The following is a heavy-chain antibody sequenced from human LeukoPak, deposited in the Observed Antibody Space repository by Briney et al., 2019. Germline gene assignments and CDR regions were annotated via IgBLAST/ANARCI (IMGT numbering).Heavy chain of an antibody. CDR1: GYTFTSYD. CDR3: ARGRYYYDSSGYLFALPNNWFDP. CDR2: MNPNSGNT. Sequence: ASVKVSCKASGYTFTSYDINWVRQATGQGLEWMGWMNPNSGNTGYAQKFQGRVTMTRNTSISTAYMELSSLRSEDTAVYYCARGRYYYDSSGYLFALPNNWFDPWGQGTLVTVSS. D-gene: IGHD3-22*01. V-gene: IGHV1-8*01. J-gene: IGHJ5*02.